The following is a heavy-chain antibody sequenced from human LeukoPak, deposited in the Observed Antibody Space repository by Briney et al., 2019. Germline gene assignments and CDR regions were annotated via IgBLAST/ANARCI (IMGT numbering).Heavy chain of an antibody. CDR1: GFTFDDYA. CDR2: ISWNSGSI. J-gene: IGHJ4*02. Sequence: PGGSLRLSCAASGFTFDDYAMHWVRQAPGKGLEWVSGISWNSGSIGYADSVKGRFTISRDNSKNTLYLQMNSLRAEDTAVYYCAGSTYYDYVWGSYRGRGEGAHFDYWGQGSLVTVSS. CDR3: AGSTYYDYVWGSYRGRGEGAHFDY. V-gene: IGHV3-9*01. D-gene: IGHD3-16*02.